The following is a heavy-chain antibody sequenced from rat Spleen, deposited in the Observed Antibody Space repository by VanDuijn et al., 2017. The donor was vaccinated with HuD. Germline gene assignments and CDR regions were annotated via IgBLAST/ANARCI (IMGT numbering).Heavy chain of an antibody. CDR3: TRKGYSFDY. CDR1: GFTFSYYY. J-gene: IGHJ2*01. D-gene: IGHD4-3*01. V-gene: IGHV5-31*01. Sequence: EVQLLESEGDLVQPGRSLKVSCAASGFTFSYYYMAWIRQAPGKGLEWVASITNHGGSTYYPDSVKGRFTISRDNAKSTLYLQMNSLRSEDTATYYCTRKGYSFDYWGQGVMVTVSS. CDR2: ITNHGGST.